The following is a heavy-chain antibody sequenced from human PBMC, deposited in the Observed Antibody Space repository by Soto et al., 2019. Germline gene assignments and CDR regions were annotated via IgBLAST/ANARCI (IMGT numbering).Heavy chain of an antibody. J-gene: IGHJ3*02. CDR3: ARDRCSGCPADI. CDR1: GLTLTGYT. CDR2: ISSGSNYI. D-gene: IGHD6-19*01. V-gene: IGHV3-21*02. Sequence: EVQLVESGGGLVKPGGSLRLSCAASGLTLTGYTFNWVRQAPGKGLEWLSSISSGSNYIYYADSVRGRFTISRDDAKNSLYLQMNGLRADDTAMYYCARDRCSGCPADIWGQGTVVTVSS.